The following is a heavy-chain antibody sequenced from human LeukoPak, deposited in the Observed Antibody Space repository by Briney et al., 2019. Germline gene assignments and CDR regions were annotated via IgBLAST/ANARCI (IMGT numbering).Heavy chain of an antibody. J-gene: IGHJ5*01. Sequence: GGSLSLSCAASGFVFSASYMSWVRKAPGKGLEWVATIKPDGSEKYHVDSVSGRFTISRDNTNDSLFLQMNSLRVDDTAVFYCVRGGTYWTVSWGQGTLVNVS. CDR1: GFVFSASY. CDR3: VRGGTYWTVS. V-gene: IGHV3-7*01. CDR2: IKPDGSEK.